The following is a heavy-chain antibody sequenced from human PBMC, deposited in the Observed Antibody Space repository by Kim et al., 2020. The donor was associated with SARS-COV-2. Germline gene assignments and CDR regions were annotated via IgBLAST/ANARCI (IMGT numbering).Heavy chain of an antibody. D-gene: IGHD2-2*01. J-gene: IGHJ3*02. Sequence: GGSLKLSCAASGFIFSGSAMHWVRQASGKGLEWVGHIRSKTQTYATTYAASVKGRFTISRDDSKNTAYLQMNSLKTEDTAVYYCAAASSPVDGAFDIWGQGTTVTVSS. CDR2: IRSKTQTYAT. CDR1: GFIFSGSA. V-gene: IGHV3-73*01. CDR3: AAASSPVDGAFDI.